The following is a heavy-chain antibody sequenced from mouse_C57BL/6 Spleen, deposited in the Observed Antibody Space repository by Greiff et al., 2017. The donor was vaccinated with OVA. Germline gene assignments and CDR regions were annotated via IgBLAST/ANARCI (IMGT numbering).Heavy chain of an antibody. J-gene: IGHJ2*01. Sequence: EVQGVESGGGLVQPGGSLKLSCAASGFTFSDYYMYWVRQTPEKRLEWVAYISNGGGSTYYPDTVKGRFTISRDNAKNTLYLQMSRLKSEDTAMYYCARRGMGSNFYFDYWGQGTTLTVSS. CDR1: GFTFSDYY. D-gene: IGHD2-5*01. V-gene: IGHV5-12*01. CDR3: ARRGMGSNFYFDY. CDR2: ISNGGGST.